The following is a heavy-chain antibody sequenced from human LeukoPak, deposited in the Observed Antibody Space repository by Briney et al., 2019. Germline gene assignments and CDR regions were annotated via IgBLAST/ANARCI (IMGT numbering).Heavy chain of an antibody. D-gene: IGHD2-2*01. V-gene: IGHV4-34*01. Sequence: SETLSLTCADSGGSFSGYYWSWIRQPPLNGLASIREINHSGSTNYNPSLKTRVTISVVTSKNQFSLKLSSVTAADTAVYYCARGRGSLRGIVPAAPHRHHCYYYYMDVWGKGTTVTVSS. CDR2: INHSGST. J-gene: IGHJ6*03. CDR3: ARGRGSLRGIVPAAPHRHHCYYYYMDV. CDR1: GGSFSGYY.